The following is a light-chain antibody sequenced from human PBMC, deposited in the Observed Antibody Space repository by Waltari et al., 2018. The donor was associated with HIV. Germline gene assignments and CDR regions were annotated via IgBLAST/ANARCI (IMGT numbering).Light chain of an antibody. J-gene: IGLJ3*02. CDR2: EVT. CDR1: SSDINYENY. Sequence: QSALPQPASVSGSPGQSITISCTGTSSDINYENYVSWYQPHPRKAPKVISSEVTNRPSGVSSRFSGSQSGNTATLTISGLQAEDEADYFCTSYVSSASPEFGGWTRLTVL. CDR3: TSYVSSASPE. V-gene: IGLV2-14*01.